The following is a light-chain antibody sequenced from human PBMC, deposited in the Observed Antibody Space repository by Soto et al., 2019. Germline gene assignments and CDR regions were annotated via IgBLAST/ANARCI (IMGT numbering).Light chain of an antibody. V-gene: IGKV3-15*01. J-gene: IGKJ1*01. CDR2: GAS. CDR3: QQYAGSPRT. CDR1: QSVSSN. Sequence: EIVMTQSPATLSVSPGERATLSCRASQSVSSNLAWYQQKPGQAPRLLIYGASTRATGIPARFSGSGSGTDFTLTISSLQSEDFAVYFCQQYAGSPRTFGQGTKVDI.